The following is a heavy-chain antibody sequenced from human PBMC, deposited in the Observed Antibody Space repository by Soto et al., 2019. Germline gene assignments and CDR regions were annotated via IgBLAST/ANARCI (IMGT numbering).Heavy chain of an antibody. CDR3: ARPPYPGCINAVCYPLDY. CDR1: GYTFTSYY. D-gene: IGHD2-8*01. J-gene: IGHJ4*02. V-gene: IGHV1-46*01. CDR2: INPSGGST. Sequence: VQLVQSGAEVKKPGASVKISCKASGYTFTSYYMHWVRQAPGQGLEWMGIINPSGGSTNYAQKLQGRVAMTRDTSTSTVYMDLNSLSSEDTAVYYCARPPYPGCINAVCYPLDYWGQGTLVTVSS.